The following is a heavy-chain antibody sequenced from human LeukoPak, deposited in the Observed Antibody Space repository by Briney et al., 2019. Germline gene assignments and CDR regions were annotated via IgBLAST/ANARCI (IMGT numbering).Heavy chain of an antibody. CDR2: ISDSGGST. CDR1: GFTFSTYA. CDR3: AKVPYSDYGAGRPTFMDV. D-gene: IGHD3-10*01. Sequence: GGSLRLSCAASGFTFSTYAMSWVRQAPGKGLEWVSTISDSGGSTYYADSVKGRFTISRDNSKNTLYLQMDSLRAEDTAIHYCAKVPYSDYGAGRPTFMDVWGQGTTVAVSS. J-gene: IGHJ6*02. V-gene: IGHV3-23*01.